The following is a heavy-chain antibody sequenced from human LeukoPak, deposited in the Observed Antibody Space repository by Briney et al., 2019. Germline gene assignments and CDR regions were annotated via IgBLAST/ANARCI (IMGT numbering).Heavy chain of an antibody. CDR3: ARDRPRNWFDP. CDR1: GFTFSNYW. J-gene: IGHJ5*02. V-gene: IGHV3-74*01. Sequence: GWTLTLSCAASGFTFSNYWMHWVRQAPAKGLVWVAHIHNDGDGPTYADSVKGRFTISRDNAKNTLYLQMNSLRAEDTAVYYCARDRPRNWFDPWGQGTLVTVSS. CDR2: IHNDGDGP.